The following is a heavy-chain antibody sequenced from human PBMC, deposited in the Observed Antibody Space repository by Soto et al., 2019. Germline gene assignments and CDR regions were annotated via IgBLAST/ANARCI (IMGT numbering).Heavy chain of an antibody. CDR1: GFSFGTYV. Sequence: EVQLLESGGGMVEPRGSLKLSCAASGFSFGTYVMNWVRQAPGKGLEWVSGISGSGGRVYSADSVKGRFTISRDNSKNTLYLQMNNLRGEDTAVYYCAKDRGGFTNGWEFFDSWGQGTLVTVSS. CDR2: ISGSGGRV. CDR3: AKDRGGFTNGWEFFDS. D-gene: IGHD3-10*01. J-gene: IGHJ4*02. V-gene: IGHV3-23*01.